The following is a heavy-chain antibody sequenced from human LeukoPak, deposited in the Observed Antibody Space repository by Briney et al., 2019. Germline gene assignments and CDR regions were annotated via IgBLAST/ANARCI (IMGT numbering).Heavy chain of an antibody. V-gene: IGHV1-2*02. J-gene: IGHJ3*02. Sequence: ASVKVSCKASGYPFIGNYIHWVRQAPGQGLEWMGWINPNSGGTQYSQKFQGRVTMTRDTSISTAYMELSRLISDDTAVYYCARGLGAYDAFDIWGQGTMVTVSS. CDR1: GYPFIGNY. D-gene: IGHD3-16*01. CDR2: INPNSGGT. CDR3: ARGLGAYDAFDI.